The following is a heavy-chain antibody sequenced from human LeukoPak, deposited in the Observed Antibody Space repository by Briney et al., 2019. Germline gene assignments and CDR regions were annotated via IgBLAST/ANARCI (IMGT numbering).Heavy chain of an antibody. V-gene: IGHV4-34*01. J-gene: IGHJ4*02. Sequence: SETLSLTCAVHGGSFSGYYWSWIRQPPGKGLEWIGEINHSGSTNYNPSLKSRVTISVDTSKNQFSLKLSSVTAADTAVYYCARRLGYCSSTSCYQFDYWGQGTLVTVSS. CDR1: GGSFSGYY. CDR3: ARRLGYCSSTSCYQFDY. D-gene: IGHD2-2*01. CDR2: INHSGST.